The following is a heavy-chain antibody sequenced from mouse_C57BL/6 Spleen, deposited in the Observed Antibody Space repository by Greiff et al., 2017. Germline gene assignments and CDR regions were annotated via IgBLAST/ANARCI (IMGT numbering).Heavy chain of an antibody. D-gene: IGHD1-1*01. CDR2: ISSGGSYT. CDR1: GFTFSSYG. CDR3: ARQGITTVVADWYFDV. J-gene: IGHJ1*03. V-gene: IGHV5-6*01. Sequence: EVMLVESGGDLVKPGGSLKLSCAASGFTFSSYGMSWVRQTPDKRLEWVATISSGGSYTYYPDSVKGRFTISRDNAKNTLYLQMSSLKSEDTAMYYCARQGITTVVADWYFDVWGTGTTVTVSS.